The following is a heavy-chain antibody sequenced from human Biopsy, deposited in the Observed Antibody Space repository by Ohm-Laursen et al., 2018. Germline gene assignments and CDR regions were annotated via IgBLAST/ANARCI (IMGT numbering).Heavy chain of an antibody. V-gene: IGHV4-4*07. Sequence: SDTLSLTCSVSGASINSYYWTCLRQPAGKGLEWIGRIYIGGSAKYNPSLKSRVTMSVDTSKGQFSLRRTSVTAADTAVYYCAATDYSAYTTIDHWGQGTLISVSS. J-gene: IGHJ4*02. CDR1: GASINSYY. CDR2: IYIGGSA. CDR3: AATDYSAYTTIDH. D-gene: IGHD5-12*01.